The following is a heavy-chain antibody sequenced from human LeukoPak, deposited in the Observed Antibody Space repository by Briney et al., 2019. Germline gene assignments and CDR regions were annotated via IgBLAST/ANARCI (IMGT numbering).Heavy chain of an antibody. V-gene: IGHV1-18*01. Sequence: KISCKGSGYTFTSYGISWVRQAPGQGLEWMGWISAYNGNTNYAQKLQGRVTMTTDTSTSTAYMELRSLRSDDTAVYYCARDTSGYSSGWYHDYWGQGTLVTVSS. CDR3: ARDTSGYSSGWYHDY. D-gene: IGHD6-19*01. J-gene: IGHJ4*02. CDR2: ISAYNGNT. CDR1: GYTFTSYG.